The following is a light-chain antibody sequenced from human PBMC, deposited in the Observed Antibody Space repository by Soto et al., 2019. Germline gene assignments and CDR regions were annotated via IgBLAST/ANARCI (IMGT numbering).Light chain of an antibody. V-gene: IGKV1-39*01. CDR2: AAS. J-gene: IGKJ5*01. CDR3: QQSYSTPIT. Sequence: DIQMTQSRSSLSASVGDRVTITCRASQSISSYLNWYQQKPGKAPKLLIYAASSLQSGVPSRFSGSGSGTDFTLTISNPQPGDFATYYCQQSYSTPITFGQGTRLEI. CDR1: QSISSY.